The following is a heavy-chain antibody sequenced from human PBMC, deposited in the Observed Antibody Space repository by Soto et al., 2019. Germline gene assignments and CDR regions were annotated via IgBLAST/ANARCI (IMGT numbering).Heavy chain of an antibody. CDR1: GGSISSYY. CDR2: VYYSGST. D-gene: IGHD1-26*01. Sequence: SETLSLTCTVSGGSISSYYWSWIRQPPGKGLEWIGYVYYSGSTNYNPSLKSRVTISVDTSKNQFSLKLSSVTAADTAVYYCARGPESYTYDHWGQGTLVTVSS. CDR3: ARGPESYTYDH. J-gene: IGHJ5*02. V-gene: IGHV4-59*01.